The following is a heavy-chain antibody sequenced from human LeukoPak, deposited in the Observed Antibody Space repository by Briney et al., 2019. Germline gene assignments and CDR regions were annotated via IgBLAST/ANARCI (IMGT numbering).Heavy chain of an antibody. V-gene: IGHV3-7*03. CDR1: GFTFSSYW. CDR3: ARGGGLDV. J-gene: IGHJ6*02. Sequence: GSLRLSCAASGFTFSSYWMNWARQAPGKGLEWVASINHNGNVNYYVDSVKGRYTISRDNAKNSLYLQMSNLRAEDTAVYFCARGGGLDVWGQGATVTVSS. CDR2: INHNGNVN. D-gene: IGHD3-16*01.